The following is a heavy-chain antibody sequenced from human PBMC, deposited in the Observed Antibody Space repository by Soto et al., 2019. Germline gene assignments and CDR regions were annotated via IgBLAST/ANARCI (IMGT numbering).Heavy chain of an antibody. CDR2: IRVSGYT. Sequence: QVQLQESGPGLVEPSQTLSLTCTVSGGSISSGYYHWSWVRQLPGKGLEWIGYIRVSGYTQYNPSLQSRLTISVDASNNQFSLRLTSVTAADTAVFYCATYAEAAGGTGSWGQGTLVTVSS. J-gene: IGHJ4*02. CDR1: GGSISSGYYH. CDR3: ATYAEAAGGTGS. V-gene: IGHV4-30-4*08. D-gene: IGHD6-13*01.